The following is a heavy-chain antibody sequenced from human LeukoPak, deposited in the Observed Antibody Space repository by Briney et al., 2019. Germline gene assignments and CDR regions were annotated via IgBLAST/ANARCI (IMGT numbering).Heavy chain of an antibody. CDR1: GFTLSSYA. D-gene: IGHD6-19*01. Sequence: GGSLRLSCAASGFTLSSYAMHWVRQAPGKGLEWVAVISYDGSNKYYADSVKGRFTISRDNSKNTLYLQMNSLRAEDTAVYYCASLPIAVAAPFDYWGQGTLVTVSS. CDR2: ISYDGSNK. J-gene: IGHJ4*02. CDR3: ASLPIAVAAPFDY. V-gene: IGHV3-30-3*01.